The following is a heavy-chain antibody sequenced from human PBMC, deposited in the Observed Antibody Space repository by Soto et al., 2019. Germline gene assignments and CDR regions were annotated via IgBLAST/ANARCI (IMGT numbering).Heavy chain of an antibody. CDR1: GGSISSYY. CDR2: IYYSGST. J-gene: IGHJ6*02. Sequence: PSETLSLTCTVSGGSISSYYWSWIRQPPGKGLEWIGYIYYSGSTNYNPSLKSRVTISVDTSKNQFSLKLSSVTAADTAVYYCAGTPYYYGSGSYRNYYYYYGMDVWGQGTTVTVSS. CDR3: AGTPYYYGSGSYRNYYYYYGMDV. D-gene: IGHD3-10*01. V-gene: IGHV4-59*01.